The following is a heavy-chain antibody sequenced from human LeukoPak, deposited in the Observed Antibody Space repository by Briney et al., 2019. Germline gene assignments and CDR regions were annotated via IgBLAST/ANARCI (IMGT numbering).Heavy chain of an antibody. J-gene: IGHJ4*02. CDR2: ISGSGGST. CDR3: AKVRGVGYYDFWSGYSTGPFDY. V-gene: IGHV3-23*01. Sequence: PGGSLRLSCVASGFTFSRYSMTWVRQAPGKGLEWVSAISGSGGSTYYADSVKGRFTISRDNSKNTLYLQMNSLRAEDTAVYYCAKVRGVGYYDFWSGYSTGPFDYWGQGTLVTVSS. CDR1: GFTFSRYS. D-gene: IGHD3-3*01.